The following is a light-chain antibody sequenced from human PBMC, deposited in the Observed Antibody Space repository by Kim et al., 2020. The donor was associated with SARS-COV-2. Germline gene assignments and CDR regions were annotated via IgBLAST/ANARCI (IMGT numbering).Light chain of an antibody. V-gene: IGLV2-14*01. CDR1: SSDVGGYNY. CDR2: DVS. Sequence: QSALTQPASVSGSPGQSITISCTGTSSDVGGYNYVSWYQQHPGKAPKLMIYDVSKRPSGVSNRFFGSKSGNTASLTISGLQAEDEADYYCSSYTSSSTFPYVFGTGTKVTVL. CDR3: SSYTSSSTFPYV. J-gene: IGLJ1*01.